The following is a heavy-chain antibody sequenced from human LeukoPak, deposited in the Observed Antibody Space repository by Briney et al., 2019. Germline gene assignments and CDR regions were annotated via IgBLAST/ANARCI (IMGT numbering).Heavy chain of an antibody. CDR3: AKDRTYYYDTSGYYPPGYFDF. D-gene: IGHD3-22*01. J-gene: IGHJ4*02. CDR1: GFTFSSYA. Sequence: GGSLRLSCAASGFTFSSYAMNWVRQAPGKGLEWVSVISGSGGSLYYSDSVRGRFTISRDNSKNTLYLQMNSLRAEDTAVYYCAKDRTYYYDTSGYYPPGYFDFWGQGTLVTVSS. CDR2: ISGSGGSL. V-gene: IGHV3-23*01.